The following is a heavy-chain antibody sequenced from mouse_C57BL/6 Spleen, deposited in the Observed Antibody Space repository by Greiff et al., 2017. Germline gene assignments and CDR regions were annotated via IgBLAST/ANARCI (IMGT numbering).Heavy chain of an antibody. Sequence: DVKLQESGGGLVKPGGSLKLSCAASGFTFSDYGMHWVRQAPEKGLEWVAYISSGSSTIYYADTVKGRFTISRDNAKNTLFLQMTSLRSEDTAMYYCARTSLHFDYWGQGTTLTVSS. CDR1: GFTFSDYG. D-gene: IGHD2-10*01. CDR2: ISSGSSTI. V-gene: IGHV5-17*01. J-gene: IGHJ2*01. CDR3: ARTSLHFDY.